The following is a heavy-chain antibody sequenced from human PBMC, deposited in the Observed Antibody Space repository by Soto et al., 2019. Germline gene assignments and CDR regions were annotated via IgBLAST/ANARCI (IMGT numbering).Heavy chain of an antibody. V-gene: IGHV4-39*01. CDR3: APSGYDGYYYYMDV. CDR2: IYYSGST. CDR1: GGSISSSSYY. Sequence: SETLSLTCTVSGGSISSSSYYWGWIRQPPGKGLEWIGSIYYSGSTYYNPSLKSRVTISVDTSKNQFSLKRSSVTAADTAVYYCAPSGYDGYYYYMDVWGKGTTVTVSS. J-gene: IGHJ6*03. D-gene: IGHD5-12*01.